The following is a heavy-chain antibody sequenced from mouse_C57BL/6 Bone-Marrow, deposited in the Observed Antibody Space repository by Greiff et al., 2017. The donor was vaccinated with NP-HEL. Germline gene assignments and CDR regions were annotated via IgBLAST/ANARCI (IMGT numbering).Heavy chain of an antibody. Sequence: VKLQQPGAELVKPGASVKLSCKASGYTFTTYWMQWVKQRPGQGLEWIGEIDPSDSYTNYNQKFKGKAPLTVDTSSSTANMQLSSLTSEDSAVYYCARKAYYGRSYEFAYWGQGTLVTVSA. CDR2: IDPSDSYT. CDR1: GYTFTTYW. D-gene: IGHD1-1*01. CDR3: ARKAYYGRSYEFAY. J-gene: IGHJ3*01. V-gene: IGHV1-50*01.